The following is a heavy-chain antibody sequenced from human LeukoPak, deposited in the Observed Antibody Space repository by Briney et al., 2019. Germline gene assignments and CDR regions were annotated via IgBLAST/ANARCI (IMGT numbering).Heavy chain of an antibody. Sequence: SETLSLTCAVYGGSFSGYYWSWIRQPPGKGLEWIGEINHSGSTNYNPSLKSRVTISVDTSKNQFSLKLSSVTAADTAVYYCAREIIRFSSGWFDCWGQGTLVTVSS. CDR1: GGSFSGYY. CDR2: INHSGST. D-gene: IGHD6-19*01. J-gene: IGHJ4*02. CDR3: AREIIRFSSGWFDC. V-gene: IGHV4-34*01.